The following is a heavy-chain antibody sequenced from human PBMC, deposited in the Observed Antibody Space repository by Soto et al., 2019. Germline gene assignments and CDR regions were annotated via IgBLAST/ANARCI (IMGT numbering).Heavy chain of an antibody. CDR3: AKDPRKDPRFDP. Sequence: GSLVLTCAASGCNFSSYAMSWVRQAPGKGLEWVSAISGSGGGTYYADSVKDRFTISSDNSKNTLYLQMNSLRAEDRALYYCAKDPRKDPRFDPWGQGTLVTVYS. CDR1: GCNFSSYA. V-gene: IGHV3-23*01. J-gene: IGHJ5*02. CDR2: ISGSGGGT.